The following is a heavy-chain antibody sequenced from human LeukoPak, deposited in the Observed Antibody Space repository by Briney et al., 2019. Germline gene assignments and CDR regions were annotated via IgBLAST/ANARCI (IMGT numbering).Heavy chain of an antibody. CDR1: RFTFSSNW. CDR3: VRDGVGAPPFDY. CDR2: IKGDGSST. Sequence: AGGSLRLSCAASRFTFSSNWMHWVRQAPGKGLVWVSRIKGDGSSTSYADSVKGRFTISRDNAKNTLFLQMNSLRAEDTAVYYCVRDGVGAPPFDYWGQGTLVTVSS. J-gene: IGHJ4*02. V-gene: IGHV3-74*01. D-gene: IGHD1-26*01.